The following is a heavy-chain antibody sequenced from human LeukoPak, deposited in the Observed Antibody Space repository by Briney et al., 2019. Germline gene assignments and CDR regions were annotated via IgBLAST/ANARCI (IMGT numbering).Heavy chain of an antibody. CDR3: ARETGSSARLDI. CDR2: SSGSGSTI. V-gene: IGHV3-11*01. J-gene: IGHJ3*02. CDR1: GFTFSDCL. D-gene: IGHD6-6*01. Sequence: GGSLRLSCAASGFTFSDCLNWIRQAPGKGLEWVSYSSGSGSTIYSADFVRGRFTISRDNAKNSLYLQMNSLRAEDTALYHCARETGSSARLDIWGQGTMVTVSS.